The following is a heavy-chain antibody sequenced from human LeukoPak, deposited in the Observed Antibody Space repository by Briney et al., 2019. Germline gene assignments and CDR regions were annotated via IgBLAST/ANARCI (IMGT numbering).Heavy chain of an antibody. Sequence: SETLSLTCAVYGGSFSGYYWSWIRHPPGKGLEWIGEINHSGSTNYNPSLKSRVTISVDTSKNQFSLKLSSVTAADTAVYYCARDSRISAAGRGLYYFDYWGQGTLVTVSS. J-gene: IGHJ4*02. D-gene: IGHD6-13*01. CDR1: GGSFSGYY. CDR2: INHSGST. V-gene: IGHV4-34*01. CDR3: ARDSRISAAGRGLYYFDY.